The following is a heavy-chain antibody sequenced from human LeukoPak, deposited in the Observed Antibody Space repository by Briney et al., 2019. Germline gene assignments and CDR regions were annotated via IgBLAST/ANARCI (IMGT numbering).Heavy chain of an antibody. Sequence: GGSLRLSCAASEFTFSDSWMTWVRQTPGKGLQWVASIHQDAGEKQYLDSVRGRFTISRDNAKSSLYLQMNSLTVDDTGTYYCASSKDHYCRYWGPGTLVTVSP. V-gene: IGHV3-7*05. CDR1: EFTFSDSW. CDR2: IHQDAGEK. J-gene: IGHJ4*02. CDR3: ASSKDHYCRY.